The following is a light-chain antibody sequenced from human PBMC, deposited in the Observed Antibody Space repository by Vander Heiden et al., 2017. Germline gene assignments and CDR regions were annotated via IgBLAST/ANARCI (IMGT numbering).Light chain of an antibody. V-gene: IGKV1-9*01. Sequence: DIQLTQSPSFLSASVGDRVTITCRASQGISSYLAWYQQKPGKAPKLLIYAASTLQSGVPSRFSGSGSGTEFTLTISSLQPEDFATYYCQQLNSYPPGITFGHGTRLEI. CDR1: QGISSY. J-gene: IGKJ5*01. CDR2: AAS. CDR3: QQLNSYPPGIT.